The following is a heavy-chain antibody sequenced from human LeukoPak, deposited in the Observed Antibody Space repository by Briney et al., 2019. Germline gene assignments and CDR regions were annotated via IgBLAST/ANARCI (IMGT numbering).Heavy chain of an antibody. Sequence: SETLSLTCTVSGGSISSYYWGWIRQPPGKGLEWIGSIYYSGSTYYNPSLKSRVTISVDTSKNQFSLKLSSVTAADTAVYYCARIYDSSGYYPDYWGQGTLVTVSS. V-gene: IGHV4-39*01. CDR3: ARIYDSSGYYPDY. D-gene: IGHD3-22*01. CDR2: IYYSGST. CDR1: GGSISSYY. J-gene: IGHJ4*02.